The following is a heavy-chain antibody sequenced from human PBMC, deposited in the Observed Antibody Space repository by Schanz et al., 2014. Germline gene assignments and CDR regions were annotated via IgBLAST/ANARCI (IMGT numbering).Heavy chain of an antibody. V-gene: IGHV3-23*04. CDR1: GFTFSSYA. CDR2: MNESHSTI. J-gene: IGHJ3*01. D-gene: IGHD3-10*01. Sequence: EVQLAESGGGLVQPGGSPRLSCAASGFTFSSYAMSWVRQAPGKGLEWVSAMNESHSTIYYADSVRGRFTISRDNAENTLYLQMNSLRAEDTAVYYCAKGRFGELSAFDFWGQGTMXTVSS. CDR3: AKGRFGELSAFDF.